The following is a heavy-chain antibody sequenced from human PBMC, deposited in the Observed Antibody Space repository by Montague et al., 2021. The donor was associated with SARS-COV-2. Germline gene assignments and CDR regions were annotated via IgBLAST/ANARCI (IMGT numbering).Heavy chain of an antibody. CDR1: GFSLNNRLG. J-gene: IGHJ4*02. CDR2: IFLNGEQ. Sequence: PALVKPTQTLTLTCTVSGFSLNNRLGVPWIRQPPGKALEWLAHIFLNGEQSVTTSLKTRVTVSRDTSKNQVVLSMTNVDPADTATYYCARIRSDPPLLYLGVWDYYFDFWGQGILVSVSS. V-gene: IGHV2-26*01. D-gene: IGHD3-16*02. CDR3: ARIRSDPPLLYLGVWDYYFDF.